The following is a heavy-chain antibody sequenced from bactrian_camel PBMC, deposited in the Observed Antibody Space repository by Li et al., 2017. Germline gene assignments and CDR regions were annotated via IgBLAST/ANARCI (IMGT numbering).Heavy chain of an antibody. CDR2: VSNGGTV. V-gene: IGHV3S1*01. J-gene: IGHJ4*01. CDR3: VKQMVPSYLTSFEY. Sequence: HVQLVESGGGSVQAGGSLTLSCAASGFSFSDYSMAWVRQAPGKGLEWVSEVSNGGTVYYADSVKGRFTISRDNAKNALYLQLNSLKTEDTATYYCVKQMVPSYLTSFEYWAQGTQVTVS. CDR1: GFSFSDYS. D-gene: IGHD2*01.